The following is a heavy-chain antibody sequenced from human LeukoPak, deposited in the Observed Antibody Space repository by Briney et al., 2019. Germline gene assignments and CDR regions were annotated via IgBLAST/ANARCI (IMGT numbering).Heavy chain of an antibody. CDR2: ISYDGTNK. CDR3: AKENDFVY. D-gene: IGHD3-3*01. CDR1: GFTFSNYD. V-gene: IGHV3-30*18. Sequence: PGGSLRLSCAASGFTFSNYDMHWVRQAPGKGLEWVAVISYDGTNKYYADSVKGRFNISRDHSKSTLYLQMNSLRAEDTAVYYCAKENDFVYWGQGTLVTVSS. J-gene: IGHJ4*02.